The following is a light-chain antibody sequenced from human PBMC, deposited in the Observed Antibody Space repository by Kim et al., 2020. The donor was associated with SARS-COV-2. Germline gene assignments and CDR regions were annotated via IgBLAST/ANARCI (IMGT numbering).Light chain of an antibody. J-gene: IGKJ2*01. CDR1: QSVRSSY. V-gene: IGKV3-20*01. CDR2: GAS. Sequence: EIVLTQSPGTLSLSPGDSATLSCRASQSVRSSYLAWYQQKPGQAPRLLIQGASRRATGIPDRFSGSGSGTDFTLTIIRLEPEDFAVYYCQQYDSLPQTFGQGTKLEI. CDR3: QQYDSLPQT.